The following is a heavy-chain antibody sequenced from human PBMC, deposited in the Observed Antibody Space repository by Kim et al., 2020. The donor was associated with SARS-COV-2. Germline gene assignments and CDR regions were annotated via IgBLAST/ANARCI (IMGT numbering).Heavy chain of an antibody. CDR1: GGSISSGGYY. CDR3: ARVSLTGYYNANWFDP. D-gene: IGHD3-9*01. CDR2: IYYSGST. J-gene: IGHJ5*02. Sequence: SETLSLTCTVSGGSISSGGYYWSWIRQHPGKGLEWIGYIYYSGSTYYNPSLKSRVTISVDTSKNQFSLKLSSVTAADTAVYYCARVSLTGYYNANWFDPWGQGTLVTVSS. V-gene: IGHV4-31*03.